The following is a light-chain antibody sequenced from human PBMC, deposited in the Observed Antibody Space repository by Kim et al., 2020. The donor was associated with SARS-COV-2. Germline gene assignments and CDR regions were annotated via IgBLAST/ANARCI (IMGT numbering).Light chain of an antibody. CDR1: ESVSSN. CDR3: QQYNNWPPT. Sequence: VSPGESTTLSCRANESVSSNLAWYQQKPGQTPRLLIYGASARATGFPARFSGSGSGTDFALTISSLQYEDFAVYFCQQYNNWPPTFGQGTRLEIK. J-gene: IGKJ5*01. CDR2: GAS. V-gene: IGKV3-15*01.